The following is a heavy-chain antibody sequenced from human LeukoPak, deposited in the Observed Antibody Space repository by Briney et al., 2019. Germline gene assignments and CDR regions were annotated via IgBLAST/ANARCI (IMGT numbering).Heavy chain of an antibody. J-gene: IGHJ3*02. CDR2: IYYSGST. Sequence: PSETLSLTCTVSGGSISSYYWSWIRQPPGKGLEWIGYIYYSGSTNYNPSLKSRVTISVDTSKNQFSLKLSSVTAADTAVYYCARGRLLWFGELYPSHDAFDIWGQGTMVTVSS. CDR3: ARGRLLWFGELYPSHDAFDI. D-gene: IGHD3-10*01. V-gene: IGHV4-59*01. CDR1: GGSISSYY.